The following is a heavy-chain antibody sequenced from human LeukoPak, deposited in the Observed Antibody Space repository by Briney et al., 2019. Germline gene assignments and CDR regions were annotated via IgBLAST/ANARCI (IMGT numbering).Heavy chain of an antibody. D-gene: IGHD3-22*01. V-gene: IGHV4-59*08. CDR3: ASSYFYDGNRYFDY. J-gene: IGHJ4*02. CDR1: GGSITSYY. CDR2: IYYTGST. Sequence: SETLSLTCNVSGGSITSYYWNWIRQPPGKGLEWIGDIYYTGSTNSNPSLKSRLTISLDTSKKQFSLKLSSVTAADTAIYYCASSYFYDGNRYFDYWGQGALVTVSS.